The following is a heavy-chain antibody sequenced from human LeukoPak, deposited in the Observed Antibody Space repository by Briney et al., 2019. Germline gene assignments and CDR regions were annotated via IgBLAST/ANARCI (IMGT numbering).Heavy chain of an antibody. CDR3: ARPRSGDRSAFDI. CDR2: IDPSDSYT. V-gene: IGHV5-10-1*04. J-gene: IGHJ3*02. D-gene: IGHD3-3*01. CDR1: GYSFTSYW. Sequence: NPGESLKISCKGSGYSFTSYWISWVRQMPGKGLEWMGRIDPSDSYTNYSPSFQGQVTISADKSITTAYLQWRSLKASDTAMYYCARPRSGDRSAFDIWGQGTMVTVSS.